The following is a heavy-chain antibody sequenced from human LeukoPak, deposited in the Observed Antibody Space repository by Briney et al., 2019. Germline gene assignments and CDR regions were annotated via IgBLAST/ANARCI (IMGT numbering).Heavy chain of an antibody. CDR3: ARGPPYDLRLGGLSLNY. V-gene: IGHV4-34*01. CDR2: INHSGST. D-gene: IGHD3-16*02. J-gene: IGHJ4*02. CDR1: GGSFSGYY. Sequence: SETLSLTCAVYGGSFSGYYWSWIRQPPGKGLEWIGEINHSGSTNYNPSLKSRVTISVDTSKNQFSLKLSSVTAADTAVYYCARGPPYDLRLGGLSLNYWGQGTLVTVSS.